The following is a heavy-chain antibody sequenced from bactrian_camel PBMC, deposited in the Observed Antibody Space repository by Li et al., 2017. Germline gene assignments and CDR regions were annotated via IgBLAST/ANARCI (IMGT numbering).Heavy chain of an antibody. D-gene: IGHD3*01. CDR1: GSIQRTKC. Sequence: QVQLVESGGGSVQAGGSLRLSCAASGSIQRTKCMGWFRQAPGKEREGVAAIYTGDSRTVYYADSVKARFTISRDNAKSTLYLQMNNLKPEDTAMYYCAADRALDDDCYVGSLYTDFAYWGQGTQVTVS. CDR3: AADRALDDDCYVGSLYTDFAY. J-gene: IGHJ6*01. CDR2: IYTGDSRTV. V-gene: IGHV3S54*01.